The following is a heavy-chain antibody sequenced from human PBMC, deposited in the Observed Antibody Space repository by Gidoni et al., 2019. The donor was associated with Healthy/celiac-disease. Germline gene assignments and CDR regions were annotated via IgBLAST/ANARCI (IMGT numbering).Heavy chain of an antibody. CDR3: ARSTLGYCSSTSCYAGFDY. V-gene: IGHV1-69*01. Sequence: QVQLVQSGAEVKKPGSSVKVSCQASGGTFSSSAISWVRQAPGQGLEWMGGIIPIFGTANYAQKFQGRVTITADESTSTAYMELSSLRSEDTAVYYCARSTLGYCSSTSCYAGFDYWGQGTLVTVSS. D-gene: IGHD2-2*01. J-gene: IGHJ4*02. CDR2: IIPIFGTA. CDR1: GGTFSSSA.